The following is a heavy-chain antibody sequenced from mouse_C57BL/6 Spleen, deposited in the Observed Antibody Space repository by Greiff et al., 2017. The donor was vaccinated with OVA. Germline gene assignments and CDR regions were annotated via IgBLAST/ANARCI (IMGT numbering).Heavy chain of an antibody. J-gene: IGHJ3*01. V-gene: IGHV1-50*01. D-gene: IGHD2-10*02. CDR3: ARGKYLAY. CDR2: IDPSDSYT. CDR1: GYTFTSYW. Sequence: VQLQQPGAELVKPGASVKLSCKASGYTFTSYWMQWVKQRPGQGLEWIGEIDPSDSYTNYNQKFKGKATLTVDTSSSTAYMQLSSLTSEDSAVYYCARGKYLAYWGQGTLVTVSA.